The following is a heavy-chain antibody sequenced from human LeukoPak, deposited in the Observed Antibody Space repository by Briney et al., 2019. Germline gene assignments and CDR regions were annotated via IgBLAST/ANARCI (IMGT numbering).Heavy chain of an antibody. CDR1: DGSISSSNYY. Sequence: SETLSLTCTVSDGSISSSNYYWGWIRQPPGKGLEWIGYIYYSGSTYYNPSLKSRVTISVDTSKNQFSLYLTSVTAADTAVYYCARAMSIAARLQTIFDYWGQGTLVTVSS. D-gene: IGHD6-6*01. V-gene: IGHV4-39*01. CDR2: IYYSGST. J-gene: IGHJ4*02. CDR3: ARAMSIAARLQTIFDY.